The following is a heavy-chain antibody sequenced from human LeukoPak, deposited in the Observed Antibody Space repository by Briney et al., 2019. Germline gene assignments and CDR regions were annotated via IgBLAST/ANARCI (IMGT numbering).Heavy chain of an antibody. J-gene: IGHJ4*02. Sequence: PGGSLRLSCAASGFTFSSYSMNWVRQAPGKGLEWVSYISSSSSTIYYADSVKGRFTISRDNAKNSLYLQMNSLRAEDTAVYYCARRLTGYYRGYYFDYWGQGTLVTVSS. CDR1: GFTFSSYS. V-gene: IGHV3-48*01. CDR2: ISSSSSTI. D-gene: IGHD3-9*01. CDR3: ARRLTGYYRGYYFDY.